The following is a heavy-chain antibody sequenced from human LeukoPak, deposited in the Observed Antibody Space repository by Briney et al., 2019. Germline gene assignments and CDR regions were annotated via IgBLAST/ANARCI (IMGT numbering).Heavy chain of an antibody. V-gene: IGHV3-23*01. CDR1: GFTFSSYA. CDR3: AKFVLGYYDRSGYYSDYFDY. D-gene: IGHD3-22*01. CDR2: ISGSGGST. Sequence: GGSLRLSCAASGFTFSSYAMSWVRQAPGKGLEWVSAISGSGGSTYYADSVKGRFTISRDNSKNTLYLQMNSLRAEDTAVYYCAKFVLGYYDRSGYYSDYFDYWGQGSLVTVSS. J-gene: IGHJ4*02.